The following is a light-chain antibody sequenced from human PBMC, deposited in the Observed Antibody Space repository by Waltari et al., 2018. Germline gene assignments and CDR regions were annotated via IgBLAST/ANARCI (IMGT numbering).Light chain of an antibody. CDR1: SRDVGSSNL. CDR3: CSYAGGSAFVV. V-gene: IGLV2-23*03. J-gene: IGLJ2*01. CDR2: EGR. Sequence: QSALTQPASLSGSPGQSITISCPGTSRDVGSSNLVSWSQQHPGKAPKLIIYEGRKRPSGVSNRFSGSKSGNTASLTISGLQAEDEADYHCCSYAGGSAFVVFGGGTKLTVL.